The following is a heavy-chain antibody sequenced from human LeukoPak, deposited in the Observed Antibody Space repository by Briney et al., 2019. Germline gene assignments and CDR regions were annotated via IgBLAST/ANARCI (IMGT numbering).Heavy chain of an antibody. CDR1: GGSISSSSYY. D-gene: IGHD3-10*01. Sequence: PSETLSLTCTVSGGSISSSSYYWGWIRQPPGKGREWIGSINCNGGTYYNPYLKSRVTISVDTSKNQFSLKLSSVTAADTAVYFCARVCGHSGNPCNYYYYGVDGWGQGTTVTVSS. CDR3: ARVCGHSGNPCNYYYYGVDG. V-gene: IGHV4-39*07. CDR2: INCNGGT. J-gene: IGHJ6*02.